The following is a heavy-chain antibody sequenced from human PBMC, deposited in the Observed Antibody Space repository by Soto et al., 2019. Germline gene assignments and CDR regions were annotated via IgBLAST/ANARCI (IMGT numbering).Heavy chain of an antibody. V-gene: IGHV3-72*01. Sequence: GGSLRLSCAASGLTFSDRYMDWVRQAPGKGLEWVGRIRKKPNSYTTEYAASVKGRFIISRDDSTNSLYLQMSSLKTEDTAVYYCTTVTTVDYYFDYWGQGTLVTVSS. CDR3: TTVTTVDYYFDY. CDR1: GLTFSDRY. D-gene: IGHD4-17*01. CDR2: IRKKPNSYTT. J-gene: IGHJ4*02.